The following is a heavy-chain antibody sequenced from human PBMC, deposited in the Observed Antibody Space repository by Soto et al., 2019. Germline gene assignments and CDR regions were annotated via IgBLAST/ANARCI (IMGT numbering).Heavy chain of an antibody. Sequence: SVKVSCKASGGTFSSYTMSWVRQAPGQGLEWMGRIIPILGIANYAQKFQGRVTVTADKSTSTAYMELSSLRSEDTAVYYCARAKLELHAFDIWGQGTMVTVSS. D-gene: IGHD1-7*01. CDR2: IIPILGIA. CDR3: ARAKLELHAFDI. CDR1: GGTFSSYT. V-gene: IGHV1-69*02. J-gene: IGHJ3*02.